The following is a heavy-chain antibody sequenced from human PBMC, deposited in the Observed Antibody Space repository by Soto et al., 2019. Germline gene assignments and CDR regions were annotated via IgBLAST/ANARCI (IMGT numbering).Heavy chain of an antibody. J-gene: IGHJ5*02. CDR1: GGSVSSGSYY. CDR2: IFYSGDT. D-gene: IGHD2-15*01. Sequence: QVQLQESGPGLVKPSETLSLTCTVSGGSVSSGSYYWSWIRQPPGKGLEWIGYIFYSGDTNYNPSLKSRVTISVDTSKNQFSLKLSSVTAADTAVYYCARDPGSFRFDPWGQGTLVTVSS. CDR3: ARDPGSFRFDP. V-gene: IGHV4-61*01.